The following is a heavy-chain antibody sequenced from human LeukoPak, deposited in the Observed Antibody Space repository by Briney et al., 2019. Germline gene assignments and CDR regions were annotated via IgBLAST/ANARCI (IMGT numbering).Heavy chain of an antibody. Sequence: GGSLRLSCVASGFIVSSYYMTWVRQAPGKGLEWVSVIYSGGSTYYADSVKGRVAISRDNSKNTVFLQMSSVRAEDTAVYYRARSSGAYYDVLTGFLSHYYSYGLDVWGQGTTVTVSS. D-gene: IGHD3-9*01. CDR1: GFIVSSYY. CDR2: IYSGGST. V-gene: IGHV3-66*01. CDR3: ARSSGAYYDVLTGFLSHYYSYGLDV. J-gene: IGHJ6*02.